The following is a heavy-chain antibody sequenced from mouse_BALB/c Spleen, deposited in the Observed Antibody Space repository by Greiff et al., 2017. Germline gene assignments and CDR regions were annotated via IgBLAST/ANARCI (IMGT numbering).Heavy chain of an antibody. Sequence: DVKLQESGPGLVKPSQSLSLTCSVTGYSITSGYYWNWIRQFPGNKLEWMGYISYDGSNNYNPSLKNRISITRDTSKNQFFLKLNSVTTEDTATYYCARGYDYGIDYWGQGTTLTVSS. V-gene: IGHV3-6*02. D-gene: IGHD2-4*01. CDR3: ARGYDYGIDY. CDR1: GYSITSGYY. J-gene: IGHJ2*01. CDR2: ISYDGSN.